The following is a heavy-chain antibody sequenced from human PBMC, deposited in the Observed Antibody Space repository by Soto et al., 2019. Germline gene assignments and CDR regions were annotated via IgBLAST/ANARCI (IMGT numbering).Heavy chain of an antibody. V-gene: IGHV3-30*18. CDR2: ISYDGSNK. Sequence: GGSLRLSCAASGLTFSSYGMHWVRQAPGKGLEWVAVISYDGSNKYYADSVKGRFTISRDNSKNTLYLQMNSLRAEDTAVYYCAKALLWFGELDYGMDVWGQGTTVTVSS. J-gene: IGHJ6*02. CDR1: GLTFSSYG. D-gene: IGHD3-10*01. CDR3: AKALLWFGELDYGMDV.